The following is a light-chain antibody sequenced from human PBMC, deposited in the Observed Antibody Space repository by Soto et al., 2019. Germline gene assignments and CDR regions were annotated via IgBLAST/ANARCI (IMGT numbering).Light chain of an antibody. CDR1: QDISNY. CDR2: DAS. CDR3: QQYDNHLT. J-gene: IGKJ4*01. Sequence: DIQMTQSPSSLSASVGDRVTITCQASQDISNYFNWYQQKPGKAPKLLIYDASNLETGSPSRFSGSGSWTDFTFTISSLQPEDIATYYCQQYDNHLTFGGGTKVEIK. V-gene: IGKV1-33*01.